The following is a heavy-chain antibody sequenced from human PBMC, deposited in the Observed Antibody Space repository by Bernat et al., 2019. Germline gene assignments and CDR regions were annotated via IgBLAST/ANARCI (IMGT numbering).Heavy chain of an antibody. Sequence: QVQLQESGPGLVKPSETLSLTCTVSGGSISSYYWSWIRQPPGKGLEWIGYIYYSGSTNYNPSLKSRVTISVDTSKNQFSLKLSSVTAADTAVYYCARDSGGTMVQGAYNWFDPWGQGTLVTVSS. CDR3: ARDSGGTMVQGAYNWFDP. CDR1: GGSISSYY. CDR2: IYYSGST. V-gene: IGHV4-59*01. D-gene: IGHD3-10*01. J-gene: IGHJ5*02.